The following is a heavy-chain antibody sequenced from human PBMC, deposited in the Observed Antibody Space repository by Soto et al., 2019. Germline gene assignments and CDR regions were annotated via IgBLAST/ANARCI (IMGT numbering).Heavy chain of an antibody. D-gene: IGHD6-13*01. Sequence: QIQLVQSGGEVRTPGASVKVSCKAAGCTFSSYGITWVRQAPGQGLEWLGWINPSSGETNYAQKFQGRVTVTTDTSTTTGYMELRNLTFVDTGVYYCARDWYPRFDPWGQGTLVTVSS. V-gene: IGHV1-18*01. J-gene: IGHJ5*02. CDR2: INPSSGET. CDR1: GCTFSSYG. CDR3: ARDWYPRFDP.